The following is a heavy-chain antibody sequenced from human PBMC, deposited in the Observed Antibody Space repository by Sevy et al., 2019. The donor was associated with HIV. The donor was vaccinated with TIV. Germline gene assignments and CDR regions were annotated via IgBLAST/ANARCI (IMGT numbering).Heavy chain of an antibody. CDR2: ISFDGRNK. D-gene: IGHD2-8*01. V-gene: IGHV3-30*04. CDR1: GFTFADHA. J-gene: IGHJ4*02. Sequence: GGSLRLSCAASGFTFADHAFHWVRQAPGKGLEWVAIISFDGRNKRLAESVKGRFTISRDDSKNTVYLQMTSLRPEDTAVYYCARDHCTDGACFRSGYFDYWGQGTLVTVSS. CDR3: ARDHCTDGACFRSGYFDY.